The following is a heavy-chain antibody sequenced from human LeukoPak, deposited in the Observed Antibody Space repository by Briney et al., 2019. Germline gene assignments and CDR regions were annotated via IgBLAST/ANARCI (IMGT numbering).Heavy chain of an antibody. Sequence: SQTLSLTCAISGDSVSSNNAAWNWITPSPSRGLEWLGRTYYRSKWYNDYAVSMKSRITIKPDTSKNQFSLQLNSVTPEDTAVYYCARGGHGLTVAVFEYWGQGALVTVSS. J-gene: IGHJ4*02. CDR3: ARGGHGLTVAVFEY. V-gene: IGHV6-1*01. CDR1: GDSVSSNNAA. CDR2: TYYRSKWYN. D-gene: IGHD6-19*01.